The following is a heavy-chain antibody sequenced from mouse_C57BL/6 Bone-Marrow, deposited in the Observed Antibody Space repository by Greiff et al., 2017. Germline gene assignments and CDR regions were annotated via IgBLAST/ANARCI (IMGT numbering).Heavy chain of an antibody. CDR3: ARDCPYYYGSSLYAMDY. V-gene: IGHV1-22*01. Sequence: EVQLQQSGPELVKPGASVKMSCKASGYTFTDYNMHWVKQSHGKSLEWIGYINPNNGGTSYNQKFKGKATLTVNKSSSTAYMELRSLTSEDSAVYYCARDCPYYYGSSLYAMDYWGQGTSVTVSS. J-gene: IGHJ4*01. CDR1: GYTFTDYN. D-gene: IGHD1-1*01. CDR2: INPNNGGT.